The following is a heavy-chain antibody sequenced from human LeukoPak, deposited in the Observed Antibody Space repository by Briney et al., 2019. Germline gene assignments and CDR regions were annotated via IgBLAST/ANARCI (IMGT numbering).Heavy chain of an antibody. CDR1: GFTFSTFS. CDR3: ARDPQYLFDSSGFDY. CDR2: ISDSSSYI. Sequence: GGSLRLSCAASGFTFSTFSMHWLRQAPGKGLEWVSSISDSSSYIYYADSVKGRFTISRDDANSSLYLQMNSLRVEDTAVYFCARDPQYLFDSSGFDYWGQGSLVAVSS. D-gene: IGHD3-22*01. V-gene: IGHV3-21*01. J-gene: IGHJ4*02.